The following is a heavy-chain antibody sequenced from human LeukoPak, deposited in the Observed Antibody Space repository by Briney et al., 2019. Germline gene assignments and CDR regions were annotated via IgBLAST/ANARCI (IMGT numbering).Heavy chain of an antibody. D-gene: IGHD5-24*01. CDR3: VRHVLRDGY. CDR2: INQDGSGK. V-gene: IGHV3-7*01. Sequence: SGGSLRLSCAASGFTFSSYSMNWVRQAPGKGLEWVANINQDGSGKYYLDSVKGRFTISRDNAKNSVYLQMNSLRAEDTAVYYCVRHVLRDGYWGQGTLVTVSS. CDR1: GFTFSSYS. J-gene: IGHJ4*02.